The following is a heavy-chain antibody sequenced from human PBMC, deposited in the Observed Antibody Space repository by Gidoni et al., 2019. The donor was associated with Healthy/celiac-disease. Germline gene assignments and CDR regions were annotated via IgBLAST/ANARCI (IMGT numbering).Heavy chain of an antibody. CDR1: GFHFSSYG. Sequence: QVPLVESGGGVVQLGWSLSLSCDASGFHFSSYGMHGVRQAPGKGLEWVAVISYDGSNKYEADSVKGRFTISRDNSKNTLYLQMNSLRAEDTAVYYCAKDRGYGDYYFDYWGQGTLVTVSS. J-gene: IGHJ4*02. D-gene: IGHD4-17*01. CDR3: AKDRGYGDYYFDY. V-gene: IGHV3-30*18. CDR2: ISYDGSNK.